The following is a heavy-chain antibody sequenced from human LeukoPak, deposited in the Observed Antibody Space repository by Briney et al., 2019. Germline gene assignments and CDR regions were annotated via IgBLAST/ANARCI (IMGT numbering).Heavy chain of an antibody. Sequence: GGSLRPSCAASGFTFSSYEMNWVRQAPGKGLEWVSYISSSGSTIYYADSVKGRFTISRDNAKNSLYLQMNSLRAEDTAVYYCARGGILTGYYPFDYWGQGTLVTVSS. J-gene: IGHJ4*02. V-gene: IGHV3-48*03. D-gene: IGHD3-9*01. CDR3: ARGGILTGYYPFDY. CDR1: GFTFSSYE. CDR2: ISSSGSTI.